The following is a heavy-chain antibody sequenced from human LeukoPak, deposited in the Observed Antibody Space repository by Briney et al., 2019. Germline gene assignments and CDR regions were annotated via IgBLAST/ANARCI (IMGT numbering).Heavy chain of an antibody. V-gene: IGHV3-21*01. CDR3: ARVAVADFDY. CDR1: GFTLSSYS. J-gene: IGHJ4*02. Sequence: GGSLRLSCAAPGFTLSSYSMNWVRQAPGKGLEWVSSISSSSSYIYYADSVKGRFTISRDNAKNSLYLQMNSLRAEDTAVYYCARVAVADFDYWGQGTLVTVSS. CDR2: ISSSSSYI. D-gene: IGHD6-19*01.